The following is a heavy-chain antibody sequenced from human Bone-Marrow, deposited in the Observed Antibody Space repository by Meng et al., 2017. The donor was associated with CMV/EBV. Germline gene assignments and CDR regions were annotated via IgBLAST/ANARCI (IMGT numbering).Heavy chain of an antibody. CDR1: GFTFSSYA. CDR3: ASDSKRGVPAAIYFQH. CDR2: ISYDGSNK. Sequence: GESLKISCAASGFTFSSYAMHWVRQAPGKGLEWVAVISYDGSNKYYADTVKGRFTISRDNSKITLYLQMNSLRAEDTAVYYCASDSKRGVPAAIYFQHWGQGTLVTVSS. J-gene: IGHJ1*01. D-gene: IGHD2-2*01. V-gene: IGHV3-30-3*01.